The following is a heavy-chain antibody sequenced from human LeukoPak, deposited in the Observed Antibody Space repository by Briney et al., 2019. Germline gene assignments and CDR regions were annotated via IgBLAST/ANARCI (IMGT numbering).Heavy chain of an antibody. CDR2: IRGNGVTT. CDR3: AKDDAWGRYQD. J-gene: IGHJ1*01. CDR1: GFPFSSYG. V-gene: IGHV3-23*01. Sequence: PGGTLRLSCAASGFPFSSYGMNWVRQAPGKGLEWVSGIRGNGVTTYYADSVKGRFTISRDNSKNTLYLQMSSLGAEDTAVYFCAKDDAWGRYQDWGQGTLVTVSS. D-gene: IGHD3-16*01.